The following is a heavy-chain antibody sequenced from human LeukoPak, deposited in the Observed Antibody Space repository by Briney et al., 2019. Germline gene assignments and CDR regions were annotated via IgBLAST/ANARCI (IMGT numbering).Heavy chain of an antibody. CDR2: INPNSGGT. J-gene: IGHJ3*02. CDR1: GYTFTGYY. V-gene: IGHV1-2*02. CDR3: ARGSGYDPVHDAFDI. Sequence: ASVKVSCKASGYTFTGYYMHWVRQAPGQGLEWMGWINPNSGGTNYAQKFQGRVTMTRDTSISTAYTELSRLRSDDTAVYYCARGSGYDPVHDAFDIWGQGTMVTVSS. D-gene: IGHD5-12*01.